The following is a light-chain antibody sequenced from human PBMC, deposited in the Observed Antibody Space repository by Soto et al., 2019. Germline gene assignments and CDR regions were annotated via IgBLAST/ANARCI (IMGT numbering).Light chain of an antibody. CDR3: QQYGSSPWK. CDR1: QSVSRSY. CDR2: GAS. J-gene: IGKJ1*01. V-gene: IGKV3-20*01. Sequence: EIVLTQSPGTLSLSPGERATLSCRASQSVSRSYLAWYQQKPGQAPRLLIYGASFRATGIPDRFSGSGSGTDCTLTISRLDPEDCAVFYCQQYGSSPWKVGQWTKVEIK.